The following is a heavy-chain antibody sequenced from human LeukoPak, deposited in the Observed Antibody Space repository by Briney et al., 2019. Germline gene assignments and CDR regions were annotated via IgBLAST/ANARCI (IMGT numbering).Heavy chain of an antibody. CDR3: AASREDFWSGYYTTLDY. V-gene: IGHV4-59*01. Sequence: PSETLSLTCTVSGGSISSYYWSWIRQPPGKGLEWIGYIYYSGSTNYNPSLKSQVTISVDTSKNQFSLKLSSVTAADAAVYYCAASREDFWSGYYTTLDYWGQGTLVTVSS. CDR1: GGSISSYY. CDR2: IYYSGST. J-gene: IGHJ4*02. D-gene: IGHD3-3*01.